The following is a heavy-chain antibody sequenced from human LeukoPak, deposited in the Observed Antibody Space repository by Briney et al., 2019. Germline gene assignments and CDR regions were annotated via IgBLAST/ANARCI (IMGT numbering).Heavy chain of an antibody. D-gene: IGHD1-26*01. Sequence: GGSLRLSCAASGFTFSDYYMSWIRQAPGKGLEWVSYISSSGRTIYYAVSVKGRFTISRDNAKNSLYLQMNSLRAEDTALYYCARSGSYPNWFDPWGQGTLVTVSS. CDR2: ISSSGRTI. J-gene: IGHJ5*02. CDR3: ARSGSYPNWFDP. CDR1: GFTFSDYY. V-gene: IGHV3-11*01.